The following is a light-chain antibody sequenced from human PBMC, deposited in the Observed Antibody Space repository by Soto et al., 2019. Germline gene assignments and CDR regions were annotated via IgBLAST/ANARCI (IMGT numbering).Light chain of an antibody. J-gene: IGLJ2*01. Sequence: QSVLTQPPSVSGAPGQRVTISCTGSSSNIGAGYDVHWYQQLPGTAPKLLIFGSTNRPSGVPDRFSGSKSGTSASLAIAGLLAEDEADYYCQSYDSSLSVVFGGGTKVTVL. CDR2: GST. CDR3: QSYDSSLSVV. V-gene: IGLV1-40*01. CDR1: SSNIGAGYD.